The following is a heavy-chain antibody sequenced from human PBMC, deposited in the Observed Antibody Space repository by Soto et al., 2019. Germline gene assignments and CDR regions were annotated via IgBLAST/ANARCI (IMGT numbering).Heavy chain of an antibody. J-gene: IGHJ4*02. D-gene: IGHD3-3*01. V-gene: IGHV3-15*01. Sequence: EVQLEESGGGPVEPGGSLRLSCVASGFTLSNAWMNWVRHTPGRGLEWVGRIKSRSDGGTPDYGAPVKGRFTISRDDSLNTVYLQMNSLTAEDTGVYYCTTDTRRISVFGVPWDSWGQGTLVTVSS. CDR3: TTDTRRISVFGVPWDS. CDR2: IKSRSDGGTP. CDR1: GFTLSNAW.